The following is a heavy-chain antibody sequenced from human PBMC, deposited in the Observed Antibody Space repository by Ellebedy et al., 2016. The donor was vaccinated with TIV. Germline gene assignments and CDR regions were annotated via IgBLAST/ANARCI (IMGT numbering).Heavy chain of an antibody. D-gene: IGHD2-21*01. CDR1: GYSFTGYD. V-gene: IGHV1-8*01. CDR3: LRGLEVVPDS. J-gene: IGHJ4*02. Sequence: AASVKVSCKASGYSFTGYDVNWVRRAPGQGIEWMGWIEPDTGNTAYAQKFRGRVTMTKNTSISTAYMELSSLTSEDTAVYYCLRGLEVVPDSWGQGTRVTVAS. CDR2: IEPDTGNT.